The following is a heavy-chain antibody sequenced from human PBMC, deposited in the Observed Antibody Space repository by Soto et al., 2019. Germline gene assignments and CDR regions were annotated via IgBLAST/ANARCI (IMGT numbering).Heavy chain of an antibody. J-gene: IGHJ5*02. Sequence: PGGSLRLSCAASGFTFSSYAMHWVRQAPGKGLEWVAVISYDGSNKYYADSVKGRFTISRDNSKNTLYLQVNSLRAEDTAVYYCARDRYYYDSSGYYAWGQGTLVTVSS. CDR1: GFTFSSYA. D-gene: IGHD3-22*01. CDR3: ARDRYYYDSSGYYA. CDR2: ISYDGSNK. V-gene: IGHV3-30-3*01.